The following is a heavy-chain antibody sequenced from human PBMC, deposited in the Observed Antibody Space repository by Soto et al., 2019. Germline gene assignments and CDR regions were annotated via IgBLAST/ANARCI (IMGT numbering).Heavy chain of an antibody. CDR3: AKLPPFGVVFEARAPSNYYYGMDV. J-gene: IGHJ6*02. CDR1: GFTFSSYG. D-gene: IGHD3-3*01. V-gene: IGHV3-30*18. Sequence: QVQLVESGGGVVQPGRSLRLSCAASGFTFSSYGMHWVRQAPGKGLEWVAVISYDGSNKYYADSVKGRFTISRDNSKNTLYLQMNSLRAEDTAVYYCAKLPPFGVVFEARAPSNYYYGMDVWGQGTTVTVSS. CDR2: ISYDGSNK.